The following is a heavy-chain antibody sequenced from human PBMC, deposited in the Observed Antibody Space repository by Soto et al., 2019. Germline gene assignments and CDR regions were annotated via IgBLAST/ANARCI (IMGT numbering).Heavy chain of an antibody. CDR3: ARDDLDYDFWSGVGY. J-gene: IGHJ4*02. D-gene: IGHD3-3*01. V-gene: IGHV1-18*04. CDR2: ISAYNGNT. Sequence: QVQLVQSGAEVKKPGASVKVSCKASGYTFTSYGISWVRQAPGQGLEWMGWISAYNGNTNYAQKLQGRVTMTTDTSTSTAYMELRSLRSDDTAVYYRARDDLDYDFWSGVGYWGQGTLVTVSS. CDR1: GYTFTSYG.